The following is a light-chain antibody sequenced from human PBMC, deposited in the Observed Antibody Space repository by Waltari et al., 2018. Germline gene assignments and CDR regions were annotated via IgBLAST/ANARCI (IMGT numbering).Light chain of an antibody. Sequence: EIVMTQSPATLSVSPGESVTLSCRASRTVNSNLAWFQQKPGQAPRLPIYGPSTRATGIPARFSGTGSGTEFTLTISSVQSADFAVYYCQQFYDWPLTFGGGTKVELK. J-gene: IGKJ4*01. V-gene: IGKV3-15*01. CDR3: QQFYDWPLT. CDR2: GPS. CDR1: RTVNSN.